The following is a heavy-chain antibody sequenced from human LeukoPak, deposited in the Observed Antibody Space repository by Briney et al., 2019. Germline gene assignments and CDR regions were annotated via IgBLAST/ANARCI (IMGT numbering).Heavy chain of an antibody. CDR1: GGSIGSYY. V-gene: IGHV4-59*08. Sequence: PSETLSLTCSVSGGSIGSYYWSWIRQPPGKGLEWIGYIHYSGSINYNPSLKSRVTISADPSKNQFSLKLSSVTAADTAVYYCARQEWGSGWTPFDYWGQGTLVTVSS. D-gene: IGHD6-19*01. J-gene: IGHJ4*02. CDR3: ARQEWGSGWTPFDY. CDR2: IHYSGSI.